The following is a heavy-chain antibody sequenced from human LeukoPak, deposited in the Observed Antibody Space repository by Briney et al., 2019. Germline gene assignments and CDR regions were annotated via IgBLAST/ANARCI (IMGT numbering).Heavy chain of an antibody. CDR2: IYYSGST. Sequence: SETLSLTCSVSGGSMNSYYWSWIRQSPGRGLEWIGYIYYSGSTNYNPSLKSRVTISVDTSKNQFSLKLSSVTAADTAVYYCARHVWLQPFDYWGQGTLVTVTS. V-gene: IGHV4-59*08. CDR1: GGSMNSYY. D-gene: IGHD3-9*01. CDR3: ARHVWLQPFDY. J-gene: IGHJ4*02.